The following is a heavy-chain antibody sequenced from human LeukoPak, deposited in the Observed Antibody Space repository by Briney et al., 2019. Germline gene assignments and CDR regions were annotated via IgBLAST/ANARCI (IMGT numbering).Heavy chain of an antibody. Sequence: GGALRLSRAASGFTFSGFAMSWVRRTAGKGVEWVSGISGSGDKTLYPDSVKGRFTISRDNSKNTLYLEINRLRAEDPAIYYCAKMRGHRLPKDNMDVWGQGATVAVSS. V-gene: IGHV3-23*01. CDR1: GFTFSGFA. J-gene: IGHJ6*01. CDR2: ISGSGDKT. CDR3: AKMRGHRLPKDNMDV. D-gene: IGHD1-1*01.